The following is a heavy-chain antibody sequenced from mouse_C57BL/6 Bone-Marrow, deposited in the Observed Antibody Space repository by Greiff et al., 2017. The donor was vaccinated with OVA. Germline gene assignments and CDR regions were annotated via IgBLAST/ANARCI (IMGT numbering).Heavy chain of an antibody. J-gene: IGHJ2*01. Sequence: EVKLMESGGGLVKPGGSLKLSCAASGFTFSSYAMSWVRQTPEQRLEWVATISDGGSYTYYPDNVKGRFTISRDNAKNNRYLQMSHLKSEDTAMYYCARGGIVTTIDDWGKGTTLTVSS. D-gene: IGHD2-5*01. CDR2: ISDGGSYT. CDR3: ARGGIVTTIDD. CDR1: GFTFSSYA. V-gene: IGHV5-4*03.